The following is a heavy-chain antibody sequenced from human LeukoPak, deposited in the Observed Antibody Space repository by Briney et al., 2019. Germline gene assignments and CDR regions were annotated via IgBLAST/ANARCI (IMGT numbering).Heavy chain of an antibody. Sequence: GGSLRLSCAASGFTFSSYWMSWVRQAPGKGLEWVANIKQDGSEKYYVDSVKGRFTISRDNAKNSLYLQMNSLRAEDTAVYYCAKERDYGGHHGAFGIWGQGTMVTVSS. V-gene: IGHV3-7*01. CDR3: AKERDYGGHHGAFGI. CDR1: GFTFSSYW. CDR2: IKQDGSEK. D-gene: IGHD4-23*01. J-gene: IGHJ3*02.